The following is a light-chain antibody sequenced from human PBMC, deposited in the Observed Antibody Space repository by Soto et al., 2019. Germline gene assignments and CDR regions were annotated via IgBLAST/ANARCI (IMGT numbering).Light chain of an antibody. CDR2: AVN. CDR3: SSYAGSNNYV. V-gene: IGLV2-8*01. Sequence: LTYPPPGSGSPGQSPTISCTASSSDVGGYQYVSWYQQYPGKAPKLMIYAVNKRPSGVRDRFSSSRSGNTASLTVSGLQAEDEADYYCSSYAGSNNYVFGTGSKVTVL. CDR1: SSDVGGYQY. J-gene: IGLJ1*01.